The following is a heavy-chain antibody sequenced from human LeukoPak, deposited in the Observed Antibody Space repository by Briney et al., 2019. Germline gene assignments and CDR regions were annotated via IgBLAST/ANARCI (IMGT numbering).Heavy chain of an antibody. J-gene: IGHJ4*02. CDR2: ITGSGAGT. V-gene: IGHV3-23*01. CDR1: GFTFSNFA. CDR3: AKVVTDDY. D-gene: IGHD4-23*01. Sequence: PGGSLRLSCAASGFTFSNFAMNWVRQAPGKGLEWVSSITGSGAGTYYADSVRGRFTISRDNSKNTLYLQMNSLRAEDTAVYYCAKVVTDDYWGQGTLVTVSS.